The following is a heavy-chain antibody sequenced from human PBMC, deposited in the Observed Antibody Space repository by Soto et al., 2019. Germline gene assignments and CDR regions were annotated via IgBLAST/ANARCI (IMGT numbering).Heavy chain of an antibody. Sequence: SVKVSCKASGGTFSSYSFSWVRQAPGQGLEWMGGIIPLFGTVNAAQKFQDRVTITADGSTGTAYMELSSLRSEDTAVYYCARKVASSDDASDLWGQGTMVTVSS. CDR1: GGTFSSYS. CDR3: ARKVASSDDASDL. V-gene: IGHV1-69*13. CDR2: IIPLFGTV. J-gene: IGHJ3*01.